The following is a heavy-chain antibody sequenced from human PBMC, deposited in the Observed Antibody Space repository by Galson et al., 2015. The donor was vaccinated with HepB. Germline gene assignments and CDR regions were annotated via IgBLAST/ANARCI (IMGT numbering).Heavy chain of an antibody. CDR3: AKGPTIRGTPYAFDI. D-gene: IGHD5-12*01. V-gene: IGHV3-30*02. CDR1: GFTFSSYG. Sequence: SLRLSCAASGFTFSSYGMHWVRQAPGKGLEWVAFIRYDGSNKYYAGSVKGRFTISRDNSKNTLYLQMNSLRAEDTAVYYCAKGPTIRGTPYAFDIWGQGTMVTVSS. CDR2: IRYDGSNK. J-gene: IGHJ3*02.